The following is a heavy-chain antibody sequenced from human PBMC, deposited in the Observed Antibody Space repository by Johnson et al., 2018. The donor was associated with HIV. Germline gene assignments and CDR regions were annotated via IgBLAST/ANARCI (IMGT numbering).Heavy chain of an antibody. D-gene: IGHD3-10*01. J-gene: IGHJ3*02. Sequence: QVQLVESGGGLVQPGRSLRLSCVASGFTFSNYAMHWVRQSPGKGLEWVAVISYDGINKYYADSVKGRFTISRDNSKNTLYLQMNSLRAEDTAVHYCARVRGMVRGSNDAFDIWGPGTMVTVSS. CDR3: ARVRGMVRGSNDAFDI. CDR2: ISYDGINK. CDR1: GFTFSNYA. V-gene: IGHV3-30-3*01.